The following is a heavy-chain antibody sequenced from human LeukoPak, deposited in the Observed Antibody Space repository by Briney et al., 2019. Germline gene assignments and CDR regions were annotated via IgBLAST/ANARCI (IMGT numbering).Heavy chain of an antibody. Sequence: TGGSLRLSCAASGFIFSTYSMNWVRQAPGKGLEWVSYISASSSIIYYADSVKGRFTISRDNAKNSLYMQMTSLRDEDTAVYYCARDSNWAFDIWGQGTMVTVSS. J-gene: IGHJ3*02. CDR2: ISASSSII. V-gene: IGHV3-48*02. D-gene: IGHD2-2*01. CDR3: ARDSNWAFDI. CDR1: GFIFSTYS.